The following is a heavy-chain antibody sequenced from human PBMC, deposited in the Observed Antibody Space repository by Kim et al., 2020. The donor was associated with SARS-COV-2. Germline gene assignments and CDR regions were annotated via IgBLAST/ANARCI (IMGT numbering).Heavy chain of an antibody. CDR3: ARGGITFGGVIGIDY. D-gene: IGHD3-16*02. J-gene: IGHJ4*02. Sequence: DSAKGPLSISRNNAKNSLYLQMNSLRAEDTAVYYCARGGITFGGVIGIDYWGQGTLVTVSS. V-gene: IGHV3-7*01.